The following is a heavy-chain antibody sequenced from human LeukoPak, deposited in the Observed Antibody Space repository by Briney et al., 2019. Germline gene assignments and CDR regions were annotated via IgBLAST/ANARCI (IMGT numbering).Heavy chain of an antibody. Sequence: SQTLSLTCTVSGGSISSGGFYWSWIRQHPGKGLEWIGHIYYSGSTYYNPSLKSRVTISVDTSKNQFTLKLSSVTAADTAVYYCARDPYGSIDYWGQGTLVTVSS. CDR2: IYYSGST. V-gene: IGHV4-31*03. CDR3: ARDPYGSIDY. CDR1: GGSISSGGFY. D-gene: IGHD3-10*01. J-gene: IGHJ4*02.